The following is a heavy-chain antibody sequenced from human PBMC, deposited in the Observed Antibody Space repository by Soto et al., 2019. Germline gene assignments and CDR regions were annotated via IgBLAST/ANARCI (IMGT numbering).Heavy chain of an antibody. V-gene: IGHV1-3*01. CDR2: INAGNGNT. CDR1: GYTFTSYA. Sequence: ASVKVSCKASGYTFTSYAMHWVRQAPGQRLEWMGWINAGNGNTKYSQKFQGRVTITRDTSASTAYMELSSLRSEDTAVYYCARVPIVVVAVLDYWGQGTLVTVSS. D-gene: IGHD2-15*01. CDR3: ARVPIVVVAVLDY. J-gene: IGHJ4*02.